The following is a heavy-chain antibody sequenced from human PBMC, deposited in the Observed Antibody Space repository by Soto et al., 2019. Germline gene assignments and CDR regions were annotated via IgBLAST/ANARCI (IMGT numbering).Heavy chain of an antibody. D-gene: IGHD2-8*01. CDR2: INTDGSAT. J-gene: IGHJ4*02. V-gene: IGHV3-74*01. CDR1: GFTFSSDW. CDR3: ARDGVGF. Sequence: EVQLVESGGGLVQPGGSLRLCCAASGFTFSSDWMHWVRRVPGRGLVWVARINTDGSATNYVDSVKGRFTVSRDNAKNTLYLQMNSLRVEDTAVYYCARDGVGFWGQGTLVTVSS.